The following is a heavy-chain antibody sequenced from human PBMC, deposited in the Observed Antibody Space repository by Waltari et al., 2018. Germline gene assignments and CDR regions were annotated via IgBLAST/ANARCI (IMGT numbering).Heavy chain of an antibody. J-gene: IGHJ6*02. CDR2: IKQDGSEK. D-gene: IGHD3-10*01. CDR1: GVTFSSYW. CDR3: ARERGIVVRGEGYYGMDV. Sequence: EVQLVESGGGLVQPGGSLRLSCAASGVTFSSYWMSWVRQAQVQGLEWVANIKQDGSEKYYVDSVKGRFTISRDNAKNALYLQMNSLRAEDTAVYYCARERGIVVRGEGYYGMDVWGQGTTVTVSS. V-gene: IGHV3-7*01.